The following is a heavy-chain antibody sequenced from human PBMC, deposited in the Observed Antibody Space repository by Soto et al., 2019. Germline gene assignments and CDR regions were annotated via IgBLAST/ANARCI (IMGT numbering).Heavy chain of an antibody. J-gene: IGHJ4*02. Sequence: SETLSLTCTVSGGSISSYYWSWIRQPPGKGLEWIGYIYYSGSTNYNPSLKSRVTISVDTSKNQFSLKLSSVTAADTAVYYCARHNLGSYYGSGSPPYFDYWGQGTLVTVSS. D-gene: IGHD3-10*01. CDR3: ARHNLGSYYGSGSPPYFDY. V-gene: IGHV4-59*08. CDR2: IYYSGST. CDR1: GGSISSYY.